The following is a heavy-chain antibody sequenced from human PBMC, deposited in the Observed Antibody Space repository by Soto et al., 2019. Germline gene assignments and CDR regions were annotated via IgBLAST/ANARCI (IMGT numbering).Heavy chain of an antibody. CDR1: GGTFSSYA. J-gene: IGHJ4*02. Sequence: SVKVSCKASGGTFSSYAISWVRQAPGQGLEWMGGIIPIFGTANYAQKFQGRVTITADKSTSTAYMELSSLRSEDTAVYYCARVRSSGWYNYFDYWGQGTLVTVSS. CDR3: ARVRSSGWYNYFDY. V-gene: IGHV1-69*06. CDR2: IIPIFGTA. D-gene: IGHD6-13*01.